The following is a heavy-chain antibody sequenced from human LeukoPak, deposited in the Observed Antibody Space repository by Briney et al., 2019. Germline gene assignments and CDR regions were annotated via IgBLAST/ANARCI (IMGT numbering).Heavy chain of an antibody. D-gene: IGHD6-6*01. J-gene: IGHJ4*02. CDR1: HYSINSGYY. V-gene: IGHV4-38-2*02. Sequence: SETLSLTCTVSHYSINSGYYWGWIRQPPGKRLEWIASIHSSGTTYYNPTLKSRLTISVDTSKNQFSLKLSSVTAADTAVYYCARLDGSSEGAGYWGQGTLVTVSS. CDR3: ARLDGSSEGAGY. CDR2: IHSSGTT.